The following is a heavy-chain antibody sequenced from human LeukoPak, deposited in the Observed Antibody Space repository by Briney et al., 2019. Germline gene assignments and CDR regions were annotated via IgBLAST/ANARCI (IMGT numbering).Heavy chain of an antibody. J-gene: IGHJ5*02. V-gene: IGHV3-21*01. D-gene: IGHD2-2*01. CDR3: ASQACSSTSCSAVDP. CDR1: GFTFSSYS. CDR2: ISSSSSYI. Sequence: PGGSLRVSCAASGFTFSSYSMNWVRQAPGKGLEWVSSISSSSSYIYYADSVKGRFTISGDNAKNSLYLQMNSLRAEDTAVYYCASQACSSTSCSAVDPWGQGTLVTVSS.